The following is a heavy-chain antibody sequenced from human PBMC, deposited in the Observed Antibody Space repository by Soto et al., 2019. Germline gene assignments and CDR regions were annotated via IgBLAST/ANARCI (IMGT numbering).Heavy chain of an antibody. CDR1: GYTFTSYY. Sequence: ASVKVSCKASGYTFTSYYMHWVRQAPGQGLEWMGIINPSGGSTSYAQKFQGRVTMTRDTSTSTAYMEVRSLRSDDTAVYYCVKDRDSNSWPSRDVWGPGTTVTVSS. CDR2: INPSGGST. V-gene: IGHV1-46*01. CDR3: VKDRDSNSWPSRDV. J-gene: IGHJ6*02. D-gene: IGHD3-22*01.